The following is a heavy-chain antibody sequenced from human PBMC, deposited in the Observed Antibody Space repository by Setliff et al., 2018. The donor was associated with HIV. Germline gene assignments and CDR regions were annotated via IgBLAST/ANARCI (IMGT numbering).Heavy chain of an antibody. J-gene: IGHJ6*02. D-gene: IGHD3-9*01. V-gene: IGHV4-39*07. CDR3: ARDSKDILTGYPYYYYGMDV. CDR1: GGSISSSSYY. Sequence: SETLSLTCTVSGGSISSSSYYWGRIRQPPGKGLEWIGSIYYRGSTYCNPSLESRVTISVGTSKNQFSLKLSSVIAADTAVYYCARDSKDILTGYPYYYYGMDVWGQGTTVTVSS. CDR2: IYYRGST.